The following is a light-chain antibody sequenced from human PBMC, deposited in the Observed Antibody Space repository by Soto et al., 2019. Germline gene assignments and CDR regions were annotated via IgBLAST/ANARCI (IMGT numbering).Light chain of an antibody. Sequence: QSALTQPASVSGSPGQWLTISCTGNSSDIGYYNYVSWYRQDPGKAPKLILYEVSNRPSGVSNRFSGAKSGNTASLTISGLQAEDEADYYCSSYARSSSLVVFGGGSKLTVL. J-gene: IGLJ3*02. CDR1: SSDIGYYNY. CDR2: EVS. V-gene: IGLV2-14*01. CDR3: SSYARSSSLVV.